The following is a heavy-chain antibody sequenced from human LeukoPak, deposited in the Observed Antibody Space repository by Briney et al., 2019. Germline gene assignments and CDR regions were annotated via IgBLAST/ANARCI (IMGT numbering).Heavy chain of an antibody. D-gene: IGHD3-10*01. Sequence: SETLSLTCAVYGGSFSGYYWSWIRQPPGKGLEWIGEINHSGSTNYNPSLKSRVTISVDTSKTQFSLKLSSVTAADTAVYYCARLRSWSSSGPLDYWGQGILVTVSS. V-gene: IGHV4-34*01. J-gene: IGHJ4*02. CDR2: INHSGST. CDR1: GGSFSGYY. CDR3: ARLRSWSSSGPLDY.